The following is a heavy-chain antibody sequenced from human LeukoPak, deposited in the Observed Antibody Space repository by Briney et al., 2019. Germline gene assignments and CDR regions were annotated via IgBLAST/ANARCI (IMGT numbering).Heavy chain of an antibody. CDR2: ISGSGVST. J-gene: IGHJ4*02. CDR1: GFNFSNYG. D-gene: IGHD1-26*01. V-gene: IGHV3-23*01. CDR3: AKGRIVGATSVDY. Sequence: GGSLRLSCAASGFNFSNYGMSWVRQAPGKGLEWVSVISGSGVSTYYADSVKGRFTISGDNFKNTLYLQMNSLRAEDTAVYYCAKGRIVGATSVDYWGQGTLVTVSS.